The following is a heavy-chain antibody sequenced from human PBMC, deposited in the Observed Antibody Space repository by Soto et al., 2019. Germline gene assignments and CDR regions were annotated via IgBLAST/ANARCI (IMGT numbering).Heavy chain of an antibody. CDR1: GGSISSGGYY. D-gene: IGHD5-12*01. CDR3: ASNGYSGYESFAY. CDR2: IYYSGST. J-gene: IGHJ4*02. Sequence: PSETLSLTCTVSGGSISSGGYYWSWIRQHPGKGLEWIGYIYYSGSTYYNPSLKSRVTISVDTSKNQFSLKLSSVTAADTAVYYCASNGYSGYESFAYWGQGTLITVSS. V-gene: IGHV4-31*03.